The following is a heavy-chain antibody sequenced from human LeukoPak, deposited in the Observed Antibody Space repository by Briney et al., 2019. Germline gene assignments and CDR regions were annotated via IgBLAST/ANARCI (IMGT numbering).Heavy chain of an antibody. V-gene: IGHV4-59*01. CDR2: IYYSGST. J-gene: IGHJ4*02. CDR3: AREMYSSGFLFDY. Sequence: SSETLSLTCTVSGGSISSYYWSWIRQPPGKGLEWIGYIYYSGSTNYNPSLKSRVTISVDTSKNQFSLKLSSVTAANTAVYYCAREMYSSGFLFDYWGQGTLVTVSS. D-gene: IGHD6-19*01. CDR1: GGSISSYY.